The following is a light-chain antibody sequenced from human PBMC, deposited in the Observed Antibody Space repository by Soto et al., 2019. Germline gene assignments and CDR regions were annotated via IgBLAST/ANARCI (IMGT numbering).Light chain of an antibody. CDR1: QSVSSN. J-gene: IGKJ3*01. V-gene: IGKV3-15*01. CDR3: QQYNNWPPSVT. Sequence: EIVMTPSPATLSVSPGERATLSCRASQSVSSNLAWYQQKPGQAPRLLIYGASTRATGIPARFSGSGSRTEFTLTISGLQSEDFAVYYCQQYNNWPPSVTFGPGSKVDI. CDR2: GAS.